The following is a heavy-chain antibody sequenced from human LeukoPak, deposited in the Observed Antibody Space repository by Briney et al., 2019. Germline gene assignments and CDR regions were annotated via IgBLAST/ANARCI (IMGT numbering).Heavy chain of an antibody. CDR3: ARQGGYGNAFDI. D-gene: IGHD5-12*01. V-gene: IGHV4-59*08. Sequence: PSETLSLTCTVSGGSISSYYWSWIRQPPGKGLEWIGYIYYSGSTNYNPSRKSRVTISVDTSKNQFSLKLSSVTAADTAVYYCARQGGYGNAFDIWGQGTMVTVSS. CDR2: IYYSGST. J-gene: IGHJ3*02. CDR1: GGSISSYY.